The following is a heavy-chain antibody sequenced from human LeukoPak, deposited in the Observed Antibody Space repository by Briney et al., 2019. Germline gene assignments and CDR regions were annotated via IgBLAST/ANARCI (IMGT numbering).Heavy chain of an antibody. J-gene: IGHJ6*02. V-gene: IGHV4-34*01. CDR2: INHSGST. Sequence: PSETLSLTCAVYGGSFSGYYWSWIRQPPGKGLEWIGEINHSGSTNYNPSLKSRVTISVDTSKNQFSLKLSSVTAADTAVYYCAREVGSPYYYYYYGMDVWGQGTTVTVSS. D-gene: IGHD1-26*01. CDR3: AREVGSPYYYYYYGMDV. CDR1: GGSFSGYY.